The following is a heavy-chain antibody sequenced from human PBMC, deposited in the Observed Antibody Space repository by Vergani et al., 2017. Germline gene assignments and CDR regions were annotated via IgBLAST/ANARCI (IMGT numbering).Heavy chain of an antibody. Sequence: QVQLVQSGAEVKKPGSSVKVSCKASGGTFSSYTISWVRQAPGQGLEWMGRIIPILGIANYAQKFQGRVTLTADKSTSTAYMELSSLRSEETGVYYCARDHRYCSSTSCYYWFDPWGQGTLVTVSS. V-gene: IGHV1-69*09. CDR2: IIPILGIA. CDR3: ARDHRYCSSTSCYYWFDP. J-gene: IGHJ5*02. D-gene: IGHD2-2*01. CDR1: GGTFSSYT.